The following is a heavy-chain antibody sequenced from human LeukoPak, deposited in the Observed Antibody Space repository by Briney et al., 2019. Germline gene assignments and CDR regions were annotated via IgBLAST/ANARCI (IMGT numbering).Heavy chain of an antibody. J-gene: IGHJ3*02. Sequence: GASVTVSFKASGYTFTGYYMHWVRQAPGQGLEGMGWINPNSGGTNYAQKFQGRVTMTRDTSISTAYMELSRLRSDDTAVYYCARNIGGTPWADAFDIWGQGTMVTVSS. CDR1: GYTFTGYY. CDR3: ARNIGGTPWADAFDI. V-gene: IGHV1-2*02. D-gene: IGHD1-1*01. CDR2: INPNSGGT.